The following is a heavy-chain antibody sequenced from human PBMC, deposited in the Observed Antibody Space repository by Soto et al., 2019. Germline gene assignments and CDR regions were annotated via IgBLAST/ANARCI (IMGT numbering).Heavy chain of an antibody. Sequence: ASVNASWEACGSSFAGQYMNWLRKATGQGLQRXGLMNPTRFNTVCPQKFQSRVTMPRNTSISTAYMERSRLRSEDTAAYSCARQSVGHYDRSGYYLRFNWFDPWGQGTLVTVSS. J-gene: IGHJ5*02. CDR3: ARQSVGHYDRSGYYLRFNWFDP. D-gene: IGHD3-22*01. CDR1: GSSFAGQY. CDR2: MNPTRFNT. V-gene: IGHV1-8*02.